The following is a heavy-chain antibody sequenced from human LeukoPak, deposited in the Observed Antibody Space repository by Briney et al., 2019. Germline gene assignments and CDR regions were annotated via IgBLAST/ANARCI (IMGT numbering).Heavy chain of an antibody. CDR2: INHSGST. D-gene: IGHD3-22*01. Sequence: SETLSLTCAVYGGSFSGYYWSWIRQPPGKGLEWIGEINHSGSTNYNPSPKSRVTISVDTSKNQFSLKLSSVTAADTAVYYCARERRGMTYYYDSSGYFSYYFDYWGQGTLVTVSS. CDR3: ARERRGMTYYYDSSGYFSYYFDY. J-gene: IGHJ4*02. CDR1: GGSFSGYY. V-gene: IGHV4-34*01.